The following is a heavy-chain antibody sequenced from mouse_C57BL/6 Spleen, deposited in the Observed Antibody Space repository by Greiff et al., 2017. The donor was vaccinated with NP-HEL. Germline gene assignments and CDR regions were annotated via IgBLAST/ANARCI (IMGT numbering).Heavy chain of an antibody. Sequence: QVQLQQPGAELVRPGTSVKLSCKASGYTFTSSWMHWVKQRPGQGLAWIGVIDPSDSYTNYNQKFKGKATLTVDTSSSTAYMQLSSLTSEDSAVYYCARGVDYERFDYWGQGTTLTVSS. V-gene: IGHV1-59*01. CDR3: ARGVDYERFDY. CDR2: IDPSDSYT. D-gene: IGHD2-4*01. J-gene: IGHJ2*01. CDR1: GYTFTSSW.